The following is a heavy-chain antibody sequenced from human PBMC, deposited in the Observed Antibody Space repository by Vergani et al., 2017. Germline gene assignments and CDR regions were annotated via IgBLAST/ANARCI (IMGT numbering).Heavy chain of an antibody. CDR3: ARGPRLSYDSSGYYIRGVDY. Sequence: QVQLQESGPGLVKPSQTLSLTCTVSGGSISSGGYYWSWIRQHPGKGLEWIGYIYYSGSTYYNPSLKSRVTISVDTSKNQFSLKLSSVTAADTAVYYCARGPRLSYDSSGYYIRGVDYWGQGTLVTVSS. CDR2: IYYSGST. V-gene: IGHV4-31*03. J-gene: IGHJ4*02. D-gene: IGHD3-22*01. CDR1: GGSISSGGYY.